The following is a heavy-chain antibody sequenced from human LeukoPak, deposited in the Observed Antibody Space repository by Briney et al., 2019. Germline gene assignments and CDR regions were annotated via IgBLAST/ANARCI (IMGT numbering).Heavy chain of an antibody. CDR1: GYTFTDYY. D-gene: IGHD3-10*01. Sequence: ASVKVSCKVSGYTFTDYYMHWVQQAPGKGLEWMGLVDPEDGETIYAEKFQGRVTIPADTSTDTAYMELSRLRSEDTAVYYCATITMVRGVSYYFDYWGQGTLVTVSS. CDR2: VDPEDGET. J-gene: IGHJ4*02. V-gene: IGHV1-69-2*01. CDR3: ATITMVRGVSYYFDY.